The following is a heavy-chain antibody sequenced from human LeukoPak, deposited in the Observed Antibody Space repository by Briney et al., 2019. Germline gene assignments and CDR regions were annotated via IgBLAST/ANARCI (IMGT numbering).Heavy chain of an antibody. CDR2: INPSGGST. Sequence: ASVKVSCKASGYTFTSYYMHWVRQAPGQGLEWMGIINPSGGSTSYAQKFQGRVTMTRDTSTSTVYMELSSLRSEDTAVYYCARLLSRDHRTPVLNYYDSSGYYEDFDYWGQGTLVTVSS. J-gene: IGHJ4*02. CDR3: ARLLSRDHRTPVLNYYDSSGYYEDFDY. V-gene: IGHV1-46*01. CDR1: GYTFTSYY. D-gene: IGHD3-22*01.